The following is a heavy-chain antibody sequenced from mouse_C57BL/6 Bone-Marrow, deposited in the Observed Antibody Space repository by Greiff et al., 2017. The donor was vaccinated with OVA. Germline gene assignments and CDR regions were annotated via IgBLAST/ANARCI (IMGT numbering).Heavy chain of an antibody. Sequence: EVQLQESGPGLVKPSQSLSLTCSVSGYSFTSCYVRNWIRQLPGNKLEWMGYISYDGRNNYNPSLKNRISITRDTSRKHFFQKLSSVTTEDAATYCCTRGGLPYALDYWGQGTSVTVSS. J-gene: IGHJ4*01. D-gene: IGHD2-4*01. V-gene: IGHV3-6*01. CDR2: ISYDGRN. CDR1: GYSFTSCYV. CDR3: TRGGLPYALDY.